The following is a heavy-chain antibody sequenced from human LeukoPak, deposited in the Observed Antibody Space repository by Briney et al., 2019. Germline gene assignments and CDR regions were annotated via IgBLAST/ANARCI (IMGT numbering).Heavy chain of an antibody. V-gene: IGHV3-66*01. CDR1: GLTVSTNY. CDR3: ATVGSGNTYGYGDY. Sequence: PGGSLRLSCAATGLTVSTNYMSWVRQAPGKGLEWVSVFYNGFNTYYADSVKGRFTTSRDNSKNTLYLQMNSLRVEDTAVYFCATVGSGNTYGYGDYWGQGTLVTVSS. J-gene: IGHJ4*02. CDR2: FYNGFNT. D-gene: IGHD5-18*01.